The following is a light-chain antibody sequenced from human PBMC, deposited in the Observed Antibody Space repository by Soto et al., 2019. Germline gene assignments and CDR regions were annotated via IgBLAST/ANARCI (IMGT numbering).Light chain of an antibody. Sequence: QSVLTQPASVSGSPGQAVTISCTGTSRDVGGYNYVSWYQQHPGKAPKLIIYDVSDRPSGISNRFSGSKSGTTASLTISGLQAEDEADYYCSSYTCRYPRVFGTGTKVTV. J-gene: IGLJ1*01. CDR3: SSYTCRYPRV. CDR1: SRDVGGYNY. CDR2: DVS. V-gene: IGLV2-14*03.